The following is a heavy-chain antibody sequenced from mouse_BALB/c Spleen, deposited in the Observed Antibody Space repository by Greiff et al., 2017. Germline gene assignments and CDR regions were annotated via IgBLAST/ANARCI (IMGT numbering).Heavy chain of an antibody. J-gene: IGHJ2*01. CDR1: GFAFSSYD. V-gene: IGHV5-12-1*01. CDR3: ARRVDGNSVFDY. D-gene: IGHD2-1*01. CDR2: ISSGGGST. Sequence: EVQRVESGGGLVKPGGSLKLSCAASGFAFSSYDMSWVRQTPEKRLEWVAYISSGGGSTYYPDTVKGRFTISRDNAKNTLYLQMSSLKSEDTAMYYCARRVDGNSVFDYWGQGTTLTVSS.